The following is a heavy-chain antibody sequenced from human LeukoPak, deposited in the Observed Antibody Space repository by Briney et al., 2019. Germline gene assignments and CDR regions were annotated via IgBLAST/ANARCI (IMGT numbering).Heavy chain of an antibody. D-gene: IGHD3-3*01. CDR3: ARRLRFLEWSPVFDY. CDR1: GFTFSSYA. J-gene: IGHJ4*02. Sequence: GRSLRLSCAASGFTFSSYAMHWVRQAPGKGLEWVAVITYDGSNKYYADSVKGRFTISRDNSKNTLYLQMNSLRGEDTAVYYCARRLRFLEWSPVFDYWGQGTLVTVSS. CDR2: ITYDGSNK. V-gene: IGHV3-30*01.